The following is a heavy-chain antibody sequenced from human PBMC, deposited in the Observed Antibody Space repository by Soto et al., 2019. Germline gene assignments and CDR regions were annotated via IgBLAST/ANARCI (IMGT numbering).Heavy chain of an antibody. D-gene: IGHD3-10*01. J-gene: IGHJ4*02. CDR3: ASSYGSGYRAFDY. Sequence: QVQLVQSGAEVKRPGSSVKVSCKASGDTFNFYSINWVRQAPGVGLEWMGRVNPIVSMSNYAQKVQGRVTMTADKSTSTAYMELSSLRSEDTDIYYCASSYGSGYRAFDYWGQGALVTVSS. V-gene: IGHV1-69*02. CDR1: GDTFNFYS. CDR2: VNPIVSMS.